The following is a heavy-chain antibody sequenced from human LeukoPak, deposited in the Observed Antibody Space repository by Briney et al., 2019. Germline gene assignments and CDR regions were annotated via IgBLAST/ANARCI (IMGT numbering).Heavy chain of an antibody. CDR2: INPNSGGT. Sequence: ASVKVSCKASGYTFTDYCIHWVRQAPGQGLEWMGWINPNSGGTNFAQKFQGRVTMTRDTSISTAYMELSRLRLDDTAVYYCATGSYLYDAFDIWGQGTMVTVSS. CDR1: GYTFTDYC. CDR3: ATGSYLYDAFDI. J-gene: IGHJ3*02. D-gene: IGHD1-26*01. V-gene: IGHV1-2*02.